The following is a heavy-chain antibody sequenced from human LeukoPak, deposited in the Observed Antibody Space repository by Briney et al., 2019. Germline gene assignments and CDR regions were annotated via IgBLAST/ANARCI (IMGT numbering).Heavy chain of an antibody. CDR2: IKEDGRQT. Sequence: GGSLRLSCAASGFTFSNYWMGWVRQAPGKGLEWVANIKEDGRQTYYVDSVKGRFTVPRDNAKNSMFLQTSSLRAENTAMYYCARHGSYNFDFWGQGTLVTVSS. D-gene: IGHD1-26*01. J-gene: IGHJ4*02. V-gene: IGHV3-7*05. CDR1: GFTFSNYW. CDR3: ARHGSYNFDF.